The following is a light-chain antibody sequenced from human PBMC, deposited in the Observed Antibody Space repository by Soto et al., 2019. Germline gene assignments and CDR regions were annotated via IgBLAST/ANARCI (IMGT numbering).Light chain of an antibody. CDR2: DAS. Sequence: AIQLPQSPSSLSASVGDRVTITCRASQRISSALAWYQQKPGKPPKLLIYDASSLESGVPSRFSGSGSGTDFTLTISSLQPEDFATYYCQQFNNYPLTFGGGTKVEIK. V-gene: IGKV1D-13*01. J-gene: IGKJ4*01. CDR1: QRISSA. CDR3: QQFNNYPLT.